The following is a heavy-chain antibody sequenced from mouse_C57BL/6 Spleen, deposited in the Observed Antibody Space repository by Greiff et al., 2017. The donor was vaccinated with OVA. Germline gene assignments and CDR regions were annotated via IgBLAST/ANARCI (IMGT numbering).Heavy chain of an antibody. Sequence: VQLKQSGAELVRPGASVKLSCTASGFNIKDDYMHWVKQRPEQGLEWIGWIDPENGDTEYASKFQGKATITADTSSNTAYLQLSSLTSEDTAVYYCTTDLLRYFDYWGQGTTLTVSS. V-gene: IGHV14-4*01. CDR3: TTDLLRYFDY. CDR2: IDPENGDT. J-gene: IGHJ2*01. D-gene: IGHD1-1*01. CDR1: GFNIKDDY.